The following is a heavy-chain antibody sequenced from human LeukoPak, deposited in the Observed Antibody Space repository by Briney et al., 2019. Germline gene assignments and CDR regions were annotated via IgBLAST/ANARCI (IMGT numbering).Heavy chain of an antibody. J-gene: IGHJ3*02. V-gene: IGHV3-33*06. D-gene: IGHD6-13*01. CDR2: IWYDGSNK. Sequence: GRSLRLSCAASGFTFSSYGMHWVRQAPGKGLEWVAVIWYDGSNKYYADSVKGRFTISRDNSKNTLYLQMNSLRAEDTAVYYCAKDHAAAAGLDAFDIWGQGTMVTVSS. CDR1: GFTFSSYG. CDR3: AKDHAAAAGLDAFDI.